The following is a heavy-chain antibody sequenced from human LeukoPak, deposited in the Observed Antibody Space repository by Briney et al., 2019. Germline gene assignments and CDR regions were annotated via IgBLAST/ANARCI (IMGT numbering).Heavy chain of an antibody. V-gene: IGHV4-39*07. CDR3: ARAVGDYVWGSYHSSFDY. CDR2: IYYSGST. D-gene: IGHD3-16*02. CDR1: GGSISSGSYY. J-gene: IGHJ4*02. Sequence: PSETLSLTCTVSGGSISSGSYYWSWIRQPAGKGLEWIGSIYYSGSTYYNPSLKSRVTISVDTSKNQFSLKLSSVTAADTAVYYCARAVGDYVWGSYHSSFDYWGQGTLVTVSS.